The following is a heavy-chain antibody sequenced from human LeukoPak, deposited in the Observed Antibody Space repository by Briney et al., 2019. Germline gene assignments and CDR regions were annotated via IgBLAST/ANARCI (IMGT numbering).Heavy chain of an antibody. Sequence: GGSLRLSCAASEFTFSNAWMSWVRQAQGKGLEWVGRIRSKTDGGTTDYAAPVKGRFTISRDDSKNTVYLQMNSLKTEDTGVYYCIRDASIGTHYFDFWGQGTLVTVSS. D-gene: IGHD2-21*01. J-gene: IGHJ4*02. CDR3: IRDASIGTHYFDF. V-gene: IGHV3-15*01. CDR2: IRSKTDGGTT. CDR1: EFTFSNAW.